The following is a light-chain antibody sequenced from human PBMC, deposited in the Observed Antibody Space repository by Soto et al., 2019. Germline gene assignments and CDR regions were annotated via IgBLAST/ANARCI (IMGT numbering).Light chain of an antibody. J-gene: IGKJ2*01. Sequence: EIVLTQSPGTLSLSPGERATLSCRASQSVSSNHLVWYQQRPGQSPRRLIFGASKRATGIPDRFSGSGSGTDFTLTISSLEPEDFAVYYCQQYGSTPYTFGQGTKLEIK. CDR3: QQYGSTPYT. CDR1: QSVSSNH. CDR2: GAS. V-gene: IGKV3-20*01.